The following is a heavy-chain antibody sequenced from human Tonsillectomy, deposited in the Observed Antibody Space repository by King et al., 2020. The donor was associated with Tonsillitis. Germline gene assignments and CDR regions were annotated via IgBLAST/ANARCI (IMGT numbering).Heavy chain of an antibody. CDR1: GYTFTSYA. D-gene: IGHD2-15*01. CDR2: INTNTGNP. Sequence: VQLVESGSELKKPGASVKVSCKASGYTFTSYAMNWVRQAPGQGLEWMGWINTNTGNPTYAQGFTGRFVFSLDTSVSTAYLQISSLKAEDTAVYYCATRPSGWYRDAFDMWGQGTMVTVSS. CDR3: ATRPSGWYRDAFDM. V-gene: IGHV7-4-1*02. J-gene: IGHJ3*02.